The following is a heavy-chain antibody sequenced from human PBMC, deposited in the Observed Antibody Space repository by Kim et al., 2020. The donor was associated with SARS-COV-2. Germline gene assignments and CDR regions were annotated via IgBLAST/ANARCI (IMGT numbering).Heavy chain of an antibody. CDR3: ARPTGPGYSGYDYYFDY. D-gene: IGHD5-12*01. V-gene: IGHV4-39*01. J-gene: IGHJ4*02. Sequence: LKSRVTISVDTSKNQFSLKLSSLTAADTAVYYCARPTGPGYSGYDYYFDYWGQGTLVTVSS.